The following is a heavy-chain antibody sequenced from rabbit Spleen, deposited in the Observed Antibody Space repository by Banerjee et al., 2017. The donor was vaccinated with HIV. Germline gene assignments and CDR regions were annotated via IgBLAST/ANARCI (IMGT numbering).Heavy chain of an antibody. CDR1: GFSFSSSDY. CDR2: IAGSSSGFT. CDR3: ARDTSSSFSSYGMDL. Sequence: QSLEESEGDLVKPGASLTLTCTASGFSFSSSDYMCWVRQAPGKGLEWIACIAGSSSGFTYSATWAKGRFTCSKTSSTTVTPQMTRLTAADTATYFCARDTSSSFSSYGMDLWGPGTLVTVS. D-gene: IGHD1-1*01. J-gene: IGHJ6*01. V-gene: IGHV1S40*01.